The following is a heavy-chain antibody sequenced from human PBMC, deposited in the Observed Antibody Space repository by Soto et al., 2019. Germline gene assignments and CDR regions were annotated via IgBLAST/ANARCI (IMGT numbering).Heavy chain of an antibody. J-gene: IGHJ4*02. CDR3: ARPAYGDYGPYFDY. CDR2: IKQDGSEK. V-gene: IGHV3-7*01. CDR1: GFTFSSYW. Sequence: EVQLVASGGGLVQTGGSLRLSCAASGFTFSSYWMSWVRQAPGKGLELVANIKQDGSEKYYVDSVKGRFTISRDNAQNSLYLQMNSLRAEDTAVYYCARPAYGDYGPYFDYWGQGTLVSVSS. D-gene: IGHD4-17*01.